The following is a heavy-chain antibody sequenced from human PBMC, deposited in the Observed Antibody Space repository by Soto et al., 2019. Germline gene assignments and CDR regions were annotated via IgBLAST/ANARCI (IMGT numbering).Heavy chain of an antibody. Sequence: QVQLVESGGGVVQPGRSLRLSCAASGFTFSSYGMHWVRQAPGKGLEWVAVISYDGSNKYYADSVKGRFTISRDNSKNTLYLQMNSLRAEDTAVYYCANTWVGSGSYYLYYYYYYYMDVWGKGTTVTVSS. D-gene: IGHD3-10*01. V-gene: IGHV3-30*18. J-gene: IGHJ6*03. CDR3: ANTWVGSGSYYLYYYYYYYMDV. CDR1: GFTFSSYG. CDR2: ISYDGSNK.